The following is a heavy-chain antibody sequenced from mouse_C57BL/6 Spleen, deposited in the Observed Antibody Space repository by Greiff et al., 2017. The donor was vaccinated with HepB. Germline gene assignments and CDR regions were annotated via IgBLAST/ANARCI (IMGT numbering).Heavy chain of an antibody. J-gene: IGHJ2*01. CDR3: AREGDYDDPYYFDY. Sequence: QVQRVQPDAELVKPGASVKISCKVSGYTFTDYTIHWMKQRPEQGLEWIGYIYPRDGSTKYNEKFKGKATLTTDKSSSTAYMQLNSLTSEDSAVYFCAREGDYDDPYYFDYWGQGTTLTVSS. CDR1: GYTFTDYT. CDR2: IYPRDGST. D-gene: IGHD2-13*01. V-gene: IGHV1-78*01.